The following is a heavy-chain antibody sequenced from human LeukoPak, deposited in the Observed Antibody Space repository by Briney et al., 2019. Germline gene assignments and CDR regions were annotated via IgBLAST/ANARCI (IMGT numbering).Heavy chain of an antibody. J-gene: IGHJ4*02. D-gene: IGHD3-10*01. Sequence: GGSLRLSCAASGFTFSSYAMSWVRQAPGKGLEWVSAISGSDGSTYYADSVKGRFTISRDNSKNTVFLQMRSVRVEDTAVYFCARAGRGRDTSHYYFDSWGRGTQVSVSS. CDR2: ISGSDGST. CDR3: ARAGRGRDTSHYYFDS. V-gene: IGHV3-23*01. CDR1: GFTFSSYA.